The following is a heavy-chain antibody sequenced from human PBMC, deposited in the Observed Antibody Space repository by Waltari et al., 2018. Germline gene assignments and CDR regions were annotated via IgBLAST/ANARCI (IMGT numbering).Heavy chain of an antibody. V-gene: IGHV3-30-3*01. Sequence: QVQRVESGGGVVQPGRSLRLSCAASGFTFSSYAMHWVRQAPGKGLEWVAVISYDGSNKYYADSVKGRFTISRDNSKNTLYLQMNSLRAEDTAVYYCASLDYGDYLLREFDYWGQGTLVTVSS. CDR3: ASLDYGDYLLREFDY. J-gene: IGHJ4*02. CDR1: GFTFSSYA. CDR2: ISYDGSNK. D-gene: IGHD4-17*01.